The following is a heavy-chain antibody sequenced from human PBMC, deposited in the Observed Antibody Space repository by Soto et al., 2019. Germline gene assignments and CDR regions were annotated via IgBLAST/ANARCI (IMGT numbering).Heavy chain of an antibody. J-gene: IGHJ4*02. CDR3: ARWPQLEPRFDY. Sequence: QVQLQESGPGLVKPSQTLSLTCTVSGGSISSGGYYWSWLRQHPGKGLEWIGYIYYSGSTYYNPSLKSGVTLSVDTSKNQFSLKLSSVTAADTAVYYCARWPQLEPRFDYWGQGTLVTVSS. D-gene: IGHD1-1*01. V-gene: IGHV4-31*03. CDR1: GGSISSGGYY. CDR2: IYYSGST.